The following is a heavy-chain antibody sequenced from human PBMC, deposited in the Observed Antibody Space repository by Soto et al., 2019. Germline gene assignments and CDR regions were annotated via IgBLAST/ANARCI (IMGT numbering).Heavy chain of an antibody. CDR3: AKESLTTLLFTKASEPFDI. D-gene: IGHD4-4*01. CDR2: ISGSGGST. CDR1: GFTFSSYA. Sequence: PGGSLRLSCAASGFTFSSYAMSWVRQAPGKGLEWVSAISGSGGSTYYADSVKGRFTISRDNSKNTLYLQMNSLRAEDTAVYYCAKESLTTLLFTKASEPFDIWGQGTMVTVSS. J-gene: IGHJ3*02. V-gene: IGHV3-23*01.